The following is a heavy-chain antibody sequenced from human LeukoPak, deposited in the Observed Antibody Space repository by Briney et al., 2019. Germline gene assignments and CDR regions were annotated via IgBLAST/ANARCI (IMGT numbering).Heavy chain of an antibody. J-gene: IGHJ6*03. V-gene: IGHV3-30*01. Sequence: GRSLRLSCAASGFTFSSYAMHWVRQAPGKGLEWVAVISYDGSNKYYADSVKGRFTISRDNSKNTLYLQMNSLRAEDTAVYYCARRSRVRYLDWSYYYYYYMDVWGKGTTVTVSS. D-gene: IGHD3-9*01. CDR1: GFTFSSYA. CDR3: ARRSRVRYLDWSYYYYYYMDV. CDR2: ISYDGSNK.